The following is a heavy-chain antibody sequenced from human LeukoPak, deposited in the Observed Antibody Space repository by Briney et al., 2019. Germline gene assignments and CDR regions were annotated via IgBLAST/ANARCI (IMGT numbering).Heavy chain of an antibody. Sequence: GSLRLSCAASGFTFSSYAMSWVRQAPGKGLEWVSAISGSGGSTYYADSVKGRFTISRDNSKNTLYLQMNSLRAEDTAVYYCVKGRKARRSMIDYWGQGTLVTVSS. CDR3: VKGRKARRSMIDY. CDR2: ISGSGGST. D-gene: IGHD6-6*01. J-gene: IGHJ4*02. V-gene: IGHV3-23*01. CDR1: GFTFSSYA.